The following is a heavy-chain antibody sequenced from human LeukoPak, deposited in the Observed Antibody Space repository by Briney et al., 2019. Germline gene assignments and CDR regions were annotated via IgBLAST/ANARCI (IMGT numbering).Heavy chain of an antibody. J-gene: IGHJ4*02. V-gene: IGHV4-4*07. CDR1: GGSTSGFY. CDR3: AREDYYGSGSLDY. D-gene: IGHD3-10*01. CDR2: IYSSGST. Sequence: SETLSLTCSVSGGSTSGFYWSWIRQPAGKGLEYIVRIYSSGSTDYNPSLKSRVTLSVDTSKNQFSLKLTSVTAADMAIYYCAREDYYGSGSLDYWGEGTLVTVSS.